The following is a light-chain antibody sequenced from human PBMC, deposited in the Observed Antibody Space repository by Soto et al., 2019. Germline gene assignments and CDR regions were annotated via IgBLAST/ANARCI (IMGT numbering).Light chain of an antibody. J-gene: IGKJ1*01. CDR2: GAS. V-gene: IGKV3-20*01. CDR1: QSVSSSY. Sequence: EIVLTQSPGTLSLSPGEGATLSCLASQSVSSSYLAWYQQKPGQAPRLLIYGASSRATGIPDRFSGSGSGTEFTLTISSLQPDDFATYYCQQYNSYSPTFGQGTKV. CDR3: QQYNSYSPT.